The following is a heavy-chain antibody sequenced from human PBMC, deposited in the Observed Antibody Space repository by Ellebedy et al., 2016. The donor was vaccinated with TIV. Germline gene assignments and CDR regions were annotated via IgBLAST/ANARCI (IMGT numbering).Heavy chain of an antibody. CDR2: ISKSGYNA. CDR1: GFIFSSSA. D-gene: IGHD4-17*01. CDR3: AKGLYYGDYDYFYGMHV. J-gene: IGHJ6*02. Sequence: GGSLRLXXEASGFIFSSSAMSWVRQAPGKGLEWVSAISKSGYNAYYADSVKGWFTISRDNSKNTLYLQMNSLRAEDTALYYCAKGLYYGDYDYFYGMHVWGQGTTVTVSS. V-gene: IGHV3-23*01.